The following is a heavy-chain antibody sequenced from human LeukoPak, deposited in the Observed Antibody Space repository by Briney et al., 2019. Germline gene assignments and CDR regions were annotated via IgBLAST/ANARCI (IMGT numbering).Heavy chain of an antibody. D-gene: IGHD4-23*01. CDR2: INPSGGST. Sequence: ASVKVSCKASGYTFTSYGISWVRQAPGQGLEWMGIINPSGGSTSYAQKFQGRVTMTRDTSTSTVYMELSSLRSEDTAVYYCARVHTVVTPASLGYWGQGTLVTVSS. CDR3: ARVHTVVTPASLGY. V-gene: IGHV1-46*01. J-gene: IGHJ4*02. CDR1: GYTFTSYG.